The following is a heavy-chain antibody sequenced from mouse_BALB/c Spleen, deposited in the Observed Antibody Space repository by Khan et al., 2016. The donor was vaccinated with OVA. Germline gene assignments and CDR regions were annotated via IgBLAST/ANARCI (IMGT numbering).Heavy chain of an antibody. Sequence: EVKLEESGAELVKPGASVKLSCTASGFNIRDTYMHWVKQRPEQGLEWIGKIDPANGNTKSDPKFQDKATITADTSSNTAYLQLNSLTSEDTAVYDCARDDWDEFAYWGQGTLVTVSA. V-gene: IGHV14-3*02. CDR3: ARDDWDEFAY. CDR2: IDPANGNT. J-gene: IGHJ3*01. D-gene: IGHD4-1*01. CDR1: GFNIRDTY.